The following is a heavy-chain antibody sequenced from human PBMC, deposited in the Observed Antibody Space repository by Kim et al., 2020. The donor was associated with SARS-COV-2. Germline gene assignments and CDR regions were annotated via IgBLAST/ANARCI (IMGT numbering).Heavy chain of an antibody. J-gene: IGHJ5*02. CDR2: INPNSGGT. D-gene: IGHD2-2*01. CDR3: ARDPYCSSTSCPPRGNWFDP. CDR1: GYTFTGYY. V-gene: IGHV1-2*06. Sequence: ASVKVSCKASGYTFTGYYMHWVRQAPGQGLEWMGRINPNSGGTNYAQKFQGRVTMTRDTSISTAYMELSRLRSDDTAVYYCARDPYCSSTSCPPRGNWFDPWGQGTLVTVSS.